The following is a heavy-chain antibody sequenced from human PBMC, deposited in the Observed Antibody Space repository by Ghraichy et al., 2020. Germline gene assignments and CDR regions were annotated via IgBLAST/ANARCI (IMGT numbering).Heavy chain of an antibody. Sequence: SETLSLTCAVYGGSFSGYYWSWIRQPPGKGLEWIGEINHSGSTNYNPSLKSRVTISVDTSKNQFSLKLSSVTAADTAVYYCASTVHRGWYSRYYFDYWGQGTLVTVSS. D-gene: IGHD6-19*01. J-gene: IGHJ4*02. CDR1: GGSFSGYY. V-gene: IGHV4-34*01. CDR2: INHSGST. CDR3: ASTVHRGWYSRYYFDY.